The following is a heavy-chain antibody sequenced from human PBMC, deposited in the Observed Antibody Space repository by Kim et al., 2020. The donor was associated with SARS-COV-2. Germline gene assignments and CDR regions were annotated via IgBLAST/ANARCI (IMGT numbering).Heavy chain of an antibody. D-gene: IGHD2-2*01. J-gene: IGHJ6*02. Sequence: SETLSLTCAVYGGSFSGYYWSWIRQPPGKGLEWIGEINHSGSTNYNPSLKSRVTISVDTSKNQFSLKLSSVTAADTAVYYCASLVVPAAPWGQGTTVTVSS. CDR3: ASLVVPAAP. CDR1: GGSFSGYY. CDR2: INHSGST. V-gene: IGHV4-34*01.